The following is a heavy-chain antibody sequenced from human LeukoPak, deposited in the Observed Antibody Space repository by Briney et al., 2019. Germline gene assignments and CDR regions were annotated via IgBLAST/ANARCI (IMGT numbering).Heavy chain of an antibody. V-gene: IGHV3-23*01. J-gene: IGHJ4*02. CDR3: AKEYGYYKGEFWDY. Sequence: PGGSLRLSCAASGFTFSSYAMSWVRQAPGKGLEWVSGISGSGGSTYYADSVKGRFTISRDNSKNTLYLQTNSLRAEDTAVYYCAKEYGYYKGEFWDYWGQGTLVTVSS. CDR2: ISGSGGST. D-gene: IGHD3-9*01. CDR1: GFTFSSYA.